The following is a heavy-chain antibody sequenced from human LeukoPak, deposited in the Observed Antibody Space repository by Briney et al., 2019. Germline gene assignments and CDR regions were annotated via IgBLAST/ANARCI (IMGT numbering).Heavy chain of an antibody. V-gene: IGHV3-33*01. Sequence: GRSLRLSCAASGFTFSSYGMHWVRQAPDKGLEWVAIIWYDGSNKFYADSVKGRFTISRDNSKNTLYLQMNSLRAEDTAVYYCAGGRDTAMSYWGQGTLVTVSS. CDR2: IWYDGSNK. CDR1: GFTFSSYG. J-gene: IGHJ1*01. D-gene: IGHD5-18*01. CDR3: AGGRDTAMSY.